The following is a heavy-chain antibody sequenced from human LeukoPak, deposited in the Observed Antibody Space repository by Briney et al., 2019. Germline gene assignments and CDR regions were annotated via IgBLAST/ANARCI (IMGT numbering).Heavy chain of an antibody. CDR2: IYYSGST. CDR1: GGSISSYY. Sequence: SETLSLTCTVSGGSISSYYWSWIRQPPGKGLEWIGYIYYSGSTNYNPSLKSRVTISVDTSKNQFSLKLSSVTAADTAVYYCARLAFSGSSGWFDPWGQGTLVTVSS. V-gene: IGHV4-59*08. J-gene: IGHJ5*02. CDR3: ARLAFSGSSGWFDP. D-gene: IGHD6-6*01.